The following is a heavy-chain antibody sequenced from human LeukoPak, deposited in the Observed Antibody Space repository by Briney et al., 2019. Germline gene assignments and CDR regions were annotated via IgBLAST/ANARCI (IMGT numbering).Heavy chain of an antibody. J-gene: IGHJ3*02. CDR1: GGSISNENW. V-gene: IGHV4-4*02. Sequence: SGTLSLTCAVSGGSISNENWWSWVRQPPGKGLERIGEIHYRGGTNYNPSLRSRVTISVDTSKNQFSLKMTSVTAADTAVYYCATPNDAFNIWGQGTMVTVSS. CDR2: IHYRGGT. CDR3: ATPNDAFNI.